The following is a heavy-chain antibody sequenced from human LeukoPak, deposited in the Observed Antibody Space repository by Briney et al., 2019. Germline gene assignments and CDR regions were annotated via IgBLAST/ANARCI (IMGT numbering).Heavy chain of an antibody. CDR1: GFMFNTYW. V-gene: IGHV3-7*04. Sequence: GGSLRLSCAASGFMFNTYWMTWVRQAPGRGLEWVAFIKEDGSEKYYVDSVKGRFTISRDNAENSLYLQMNSLRAEDTAVYYCARDRGGRTGLDDWGQGTLVTVSS. D-gene: IGHD2-15*01. CDR2: IKEDGSEK. J-gene: IGHJ4*02. CDR3: ARDRGGRTGLDD.